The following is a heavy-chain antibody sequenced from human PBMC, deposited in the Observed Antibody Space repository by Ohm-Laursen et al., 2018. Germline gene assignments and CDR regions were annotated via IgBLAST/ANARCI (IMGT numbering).Heavy chain of an antibody. V-gene: IGHV3-23*01. J-gene: IGHJ4*02. CDR1: GFTFSSYA. CDR2: ISGSGGST. Sequence: SLRLSCAASGFTFSSYAMSWVRQAPGKGLEWVSAISGSGGSTYYADSVKGRFTISRDNSKNTLYLQMNSLRAEDTAVYYCGGDSSGYLPGLFDYWGQGTLVTVSS. D-gene: IGHD3-22*01. CDR3: GGDSSGYLPGLFDY.